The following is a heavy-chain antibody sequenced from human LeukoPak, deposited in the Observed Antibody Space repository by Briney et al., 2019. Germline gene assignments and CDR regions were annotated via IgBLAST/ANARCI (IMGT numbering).Heavy chain of an antibody. D-gene: IGHD2-2*01. Sequence: SETLSLTCTVSGDSMSSNYYYWGWIRQPPGKGLEWIGTVYFTGSPYYNPSLKSRVTISVDMSETQFSLTLSSVTAADTAVYFCARHLVVPATTYYYYYMDVWGKGTTVTVSS. CDR1: GDSMSSNYYY. V-gene: IGHV4-39*01. CDR3: ARHLVVPATTYYYYYMDV. J-gene: IGHJ6*03. CDR2: VYFTGSP.